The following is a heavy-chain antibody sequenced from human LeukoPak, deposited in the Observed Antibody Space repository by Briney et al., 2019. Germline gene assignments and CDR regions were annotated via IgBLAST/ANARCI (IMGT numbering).Heavy chain of an antibody. J-gene: IGHJ4*02. CDR3: ARGSGSSSFTGASHNDY. Sequence: ASVKVSCKASGGTFSSYAISWVRQAPGQGLEWMGGIIPIFGTANYAQKFQGRVTITADESTSTAYMELSSLRSEDTAVYYCARGSGSSSFTGASHNDYWGQGTLVTVSS. CDR2: IIPIFGTA. V-gene: IGHV1-69*13. D-gene: IGHD6-6*01. CDR1: GGTFSSYA.